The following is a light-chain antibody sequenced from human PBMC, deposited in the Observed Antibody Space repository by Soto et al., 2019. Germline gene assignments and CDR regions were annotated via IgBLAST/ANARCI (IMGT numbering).Light chain of an antibody. J-gene: IGKJ5*01. V-gene: IGKV3-20*01. CDR1: QSVSSSY. CDR3: HHYGSSPLT. CDR2: GAS. Sequence: EIVLTQSPGTLSLSPGERATFSCRASQSVSSSYIAWYQQKRGQAPRRLIYGASIRATGIPDRFSGSGSGTDFTLTISRLEPEDFAVYYCHHYGSSPLTFGQGTRLEIK.